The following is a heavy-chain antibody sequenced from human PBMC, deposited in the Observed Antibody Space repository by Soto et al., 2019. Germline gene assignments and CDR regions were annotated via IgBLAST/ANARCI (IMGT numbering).Heavy chain of an antibody. Sequence: QVQLVQSGAEVRKPGSSVTVSCKASGGTFSRHAISWVRQAPGQGLEWMGGIIPIFGTANHAQKIQGRVTIIADESTSKVYMELRSLRSEDTAMYYCARGWGYDSNDYYYAYWGQGTLVIVSS. D-gene: IGHD3-22*01. CDR1: GGTFSRHA. V-gene: IGHV1-69*01. CDR3: ARGWGYDSNDYYYAY. CDR2: IIPIFGTA. J-gene: IGHJ4*02.